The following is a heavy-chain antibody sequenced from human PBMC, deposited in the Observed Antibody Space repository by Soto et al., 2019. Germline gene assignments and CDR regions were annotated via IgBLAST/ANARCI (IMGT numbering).Heavy chain of an antibody. D-gene: IGHD2-15*01. CDR3: AGYCSGGSCQPADDY. Sequence: QVQLVQSGAEVKKRGSSVKVSCKASGGTFSSYAISWVRQAPGQGLEWMGGIIPIFGTANYAQKFQGRVTITADESTSTAYMELSSLRSEDTAVYYCAGYCSGGSCQPADDYWGQGTLVTVSS. J-gene: IGHJ4*02. CDR2: IIPIFGTA. V-gene: IGHV1-69*12. CDR1: GGTFSSYA.